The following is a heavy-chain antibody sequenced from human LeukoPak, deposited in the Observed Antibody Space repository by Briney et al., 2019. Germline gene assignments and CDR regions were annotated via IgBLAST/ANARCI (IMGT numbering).Heavy chain of an antibody. Sequence: SETLSLTCTVSGGSISSSSYYWGWIRQPPGKGLEWIGSIYYSGSTYYNPSLKGRVTISVDTSKNQFFLKLSSVTAADTAVYYCARYFDWLSPGLNYYYYMDVWGKGTTVTISS. D-gene: IGHD3-9*01. CDR3: ARYFDWLSPGLNYYYYMDV. J-gene: IGHJ6*03. CDR1: GGSISSSSYY. V-gene: IGHV4-39*07. CDR2: IYYSGST.